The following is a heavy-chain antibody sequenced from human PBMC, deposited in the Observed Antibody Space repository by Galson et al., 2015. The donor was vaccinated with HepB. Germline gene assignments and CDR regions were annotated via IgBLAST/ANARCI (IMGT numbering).Heavy chain of an antibody. CDR3: ARDTKGYWYFDL. CDR1: GGSISSYY. J-gene: IGHJ2*01. D-gene: IGHD1-1*01. CDR2: IYHSGST. V-gene: IGHV4-59*01. Sequence: SETLSLTCTVSGGSISSYYWSWIRQPPGKGLEWIGYIYHSGSTNYNPSLKSRVTISVDTSKNQFSLKLSSVTAADTAVYYCARDTKGYWYFDLWGRGTLVTVSS.